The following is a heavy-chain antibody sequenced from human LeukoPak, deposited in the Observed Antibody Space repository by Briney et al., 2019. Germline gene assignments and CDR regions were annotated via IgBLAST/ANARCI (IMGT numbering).Heavy chain of an antibody. V-gene: IGHV5-51*01. Sequence: GESLKISCKISGYILTNNWIGWVRQVPGKGLEWMGLIYPGNSDTKYSPSFQGQVTFSVDKSISTAYLHWSSLKASDTAMYYCARLSSGQWLVPFDYWGQGTLVTVSS. D-gene: IGHD6-19*01. CDR2: IYPGNSDT. J-gene: IGHJ4*02. CDR1: GYILTNNW. CDR3: ARLSSGQWLVPFDY.